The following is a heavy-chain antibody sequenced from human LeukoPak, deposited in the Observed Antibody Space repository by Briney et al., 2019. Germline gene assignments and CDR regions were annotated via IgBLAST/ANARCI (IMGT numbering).Heavy chain of an antibody. CDR2: MNPNTGNT. CDR1: GYTFTSYD. CDR3: ARGVRFGPTQDM. V-gene: IGHV1-8*03. Sequence: ASVKVSCKASGYTFTSYDINWVRQATGQGLEWMGWMNPNTGNTDYAQKFQGRVTITRNTSISTAYMELSSLRSDDTAVYYCARGVRFGPTQDMWGQGTMVTVSS. J-gene: IGHJ3*02. D-gene: IGHD3-10*01.